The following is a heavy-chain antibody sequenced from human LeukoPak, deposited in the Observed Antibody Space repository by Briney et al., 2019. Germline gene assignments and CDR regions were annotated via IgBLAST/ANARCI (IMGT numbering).Heavy chain of an antibody. Sequence: QSGGSLRLSCAASGFTFSSYSMSWVRQAPGKGLEWVSAISGSGGSTYYADSVKGRFTISRDNSKNTLYLQMNSLRAEDTAVYYCAKAGRIFWSGYLLSYWGQGTLVTVSS. CDR1: GFTFSSYS. CDR3: AKAGRIFWSGYLLSY. CDR2: ISGSGGST. J-gene: IGHJ4*02. V-gene: IGHV3-23*01. D-gene: IGHD3-3*01.